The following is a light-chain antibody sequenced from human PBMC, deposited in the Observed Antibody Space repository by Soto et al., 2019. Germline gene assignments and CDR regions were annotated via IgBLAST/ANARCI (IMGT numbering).Light chain of an antibody. CDR3: CSYTSSSTLI. Sequence: QSALTQPASVSGSPGQSITISCTGSSSDIGGYNFVSWYRQSPGKAPKLMIHEVTIRPSGVSNRFSGSKSGNTASLTISGLQAEDEADYYCCSYTSSSTLIFGGGTKLTVL. CDR1: SSDIGGYNF. CDR2: EVT. J-gene: IGLJ2*01. V-gene: IGLV2-14*01.